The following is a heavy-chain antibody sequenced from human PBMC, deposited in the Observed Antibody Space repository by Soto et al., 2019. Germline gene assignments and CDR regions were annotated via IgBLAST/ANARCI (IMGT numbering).Heavy chain of an antibody. Sequence: QVQLVQSGAEVKKPGSSVKLSCKTSGDTFSTFAIYWVRQAPGHGLEWMGGIIPVYNPPNYTPSFQGRATITADESATTAYMELSSLTSADTAIYYCARASVAFTWNDRIDYWGQGALVTVSS. CDR3: ARASVAFTWNDRIDY. CDR2: IIPVYNPP. CDR1: GDTFSTFA. D-gene: IGHD1-1*01. J-gene: IGHJ4*02. V-gene: IGHV1-69*01.